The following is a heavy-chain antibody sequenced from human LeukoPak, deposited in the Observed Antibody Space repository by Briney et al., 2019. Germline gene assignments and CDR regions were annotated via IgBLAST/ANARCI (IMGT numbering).Heavy chain of an antibody. V-gene: IGHV1-8*02. CDR1: GYTFTSYD. CDR3: ARGQRIYGSGSSLGY. CDR2: MNPNSGNT. J-gene: IGHJ4*02. Sequence: ASVKVSCKASGYTFTSYDINWVRQATGQGLEWMGWMNPNSGNTGYVQKFQGRVTMTRNTSISTACMELSSLRSEDTAVYYCARGQRIYGSGSSLGYWGQGTLVTVSS. D-gene: IGHD3-10*01.